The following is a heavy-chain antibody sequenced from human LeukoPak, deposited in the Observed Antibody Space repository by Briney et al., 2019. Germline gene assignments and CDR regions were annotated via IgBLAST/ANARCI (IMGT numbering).Heavy chain of an antibody. CDR3: ARVSSGWSYYFDY. J-gene: IGHJ4*02. CDR2: IYSSGAT. CDR1: GGSINSYY. Sequence: SETLSLTCTVSGGSINSYYWSWIRQPAGKGLEWIGRIYSSGATNYNPSLKSRVTMSVDTSKNRFSLKLNSVTAADTAVYFCARVSSGWSYYFDYWGQGTLVTVSS. D-gene: IGHD6-19*01. V-gene: IGHV4-4*07.